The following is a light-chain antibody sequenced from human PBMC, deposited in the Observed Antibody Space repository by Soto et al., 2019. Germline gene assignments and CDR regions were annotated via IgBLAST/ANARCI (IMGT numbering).Light chain of an antibody. CDR1: QSVSDRY. CDR3: QQYETSPHN. V-gene: IGKV3-20*01. CDR2: GAS. Sequence: EIVLTQSPGTLSLPPGERATLSCRASQSVSDRYLAWYQHKPGQAPRLLIEGASSRAAGIPDRFSGSGSGPDFTLTISSVEPEDFAVYYCQQYETSPHNFGPGTRVDL. J-gene: IGKJ3*01.